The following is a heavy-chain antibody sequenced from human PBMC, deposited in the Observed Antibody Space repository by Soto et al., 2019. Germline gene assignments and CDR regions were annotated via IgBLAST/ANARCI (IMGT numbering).Heavy chain of an antibody. CDR3: AKDQLYIRGVIHNWFDP. Sequence: GGSLRLSCRASGFIFGDYAMSWFRQAPGKGLEWVGFIRSKAYGGTTEYAASVKGRFIISRDDSEAIANLQMNSLRAEDTAVYYCAKDQLYIRGVIHNWFDPWGQGTLVTVSS. V-gene: IGHV3-49*03. CDR1: GFIFGDYA. CDR2: IRSKAYGGTT. J-gene: IGHJ5*02. D-gene: IGHD3-10*02.